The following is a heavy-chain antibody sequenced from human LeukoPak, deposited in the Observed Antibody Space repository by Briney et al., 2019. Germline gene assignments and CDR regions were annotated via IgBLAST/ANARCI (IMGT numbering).Heavy chain of an antibody. D-gene: IGHD3-22*01. V-gene: IGHV3-23*01. Sequence: PGGSLRLSCAASGFIFSSYAMSWVRQAPGKGLEWVSAISGSGGSTYYADSVKGRFTISRDNTKNTLFLQTNSLRAEDTAIYYCAKVRDHYDSTGYYYYFDHWGQGTLVTVSS. CDR1: GFIFSSYA. J-gene: IGHJ4*02. CDR2: ISGSGGST. CDR3: AKVRDHYDSTGYYYYFDH.